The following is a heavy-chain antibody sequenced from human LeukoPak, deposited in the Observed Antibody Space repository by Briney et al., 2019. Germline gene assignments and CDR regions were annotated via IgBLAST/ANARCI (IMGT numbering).Heavy chain of an antibody. J-gene: IGHJ4*02. CDR1: GFTFSSYS. Sequence: GGSLRLSCAASGFTFSSYSMNWVRQAPGEGLEWVSSISSSSSYIYYADSVKGRFTISRDNAKNSLYLQINSLRAEDTAVYYCARDSFETDIDYWGQGTLVTVSS. CDR2: ISSSSSYI. CDR3: ARDSFETDIDY. D-gene: IGHD1-14*01. V-gene: IGHV3-21*01.